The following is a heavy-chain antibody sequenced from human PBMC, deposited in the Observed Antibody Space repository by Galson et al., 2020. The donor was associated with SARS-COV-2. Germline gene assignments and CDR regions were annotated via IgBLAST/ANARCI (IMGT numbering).Heavy chain of an antibody. CDR3: ARQIYTGGLFGDYFDY. Sequence: ALETLSLTCAVSGYSISSSYYWGWIRQPPGKGLEWIGSVFYSGNTYKKSSLRSRVIISVDTSKNQFSLKLSSVTAADTAVYYCARQIYTGGLFGDYFDYWGQGTLVTVSS. V-gene: IGHV4-38-2*01. D-gene: IGHD3-10*02. CDR1: GYSISSSYY. J-gene: IGHJ4*02. CDR2: VFYSGNT.